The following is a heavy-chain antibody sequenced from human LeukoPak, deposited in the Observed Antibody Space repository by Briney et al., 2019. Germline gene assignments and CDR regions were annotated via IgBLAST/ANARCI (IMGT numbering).Heavy chain of an antibody. Sequence: GGSLRLSCTASGFTFGDYAMNWVRQAPGKGLKWVGFIRSKTYGGTTEYAASVKGRFTISRDDSKSIAYLQMNSLKTEDTAVYYCTRGDSSGWYSGYFDYWGQGTLVTVSS. CDR2: IRSKTYGGTT. V-gene: IGHV3-49*04. CDR3: TRGDSSGWYSGYFDY. CDR1: GFTFGDYA. D-gene: IGHD6-19*01. J-gene: IGHJ4*02.